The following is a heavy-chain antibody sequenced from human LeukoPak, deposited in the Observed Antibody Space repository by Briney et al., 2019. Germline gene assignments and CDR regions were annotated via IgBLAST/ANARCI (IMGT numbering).Heavy chain of an antibody. D-gene: IGHD6-13*01. CDR2: ISYDGSNK. Sequence: PGGSLRLSCAASGFTFSSYAMHWVRQAPGKGLEWVAVISYDGSNKYYADSVKGRYTISRDNSKNTLYLQMNSLRAEDTAVYYCARALSAAAGRASFDYWGQGTLVTVSS. CDR1: GFTFSSYA. V-gene: IGHV3-30-3*01. J-gene: IGHJ4*02. CDR3: ARALSAAAGRASFDY.